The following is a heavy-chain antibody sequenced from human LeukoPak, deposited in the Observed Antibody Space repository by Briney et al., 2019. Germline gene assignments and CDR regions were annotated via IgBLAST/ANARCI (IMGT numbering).Heavy chain of an antibody. D-gene: IGHD6-13*01. CDR1: GFTFSSYA. J-gene: IGHJ6*03. V-gene: IGHV3-23*01. Sequence: GGSLRLSCAASGFTFSSYAMSWVRQAPGKGLEWVSAISGSGGSTYYADSVKGRFTISRDNSKNTLYLQMNSLRAEDTAVYYCTKGYSSSWHSRTYYYYYMDVWGKGTTVTVSS. CDR2: ISGSGGST. CDR3: TKGYSSSWHSRTYYYYYMDV.